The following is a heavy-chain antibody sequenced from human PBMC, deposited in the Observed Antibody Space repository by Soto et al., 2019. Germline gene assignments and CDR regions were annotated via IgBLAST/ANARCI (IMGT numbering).Heavy chain of an antibody. J-gene: IGHJ4*02. V-gene: IGHV1-69*02. Sequence: QVQLVQSGAEVQKPGSSVKVSCKASGGTFSSYTISWVRQAPGQGLEWMGRIIAILGIGNYAQKFQGRVTITADKSTSTAYMELSSLRSEDTAVYYCARREDSSGDNYFDYWGQGTLVTVSS. CDR2: IIAILGIG. CDR1: GGTFSSYT. D-gene: IGHD6-19*01. CDR3: ARREDSSGDNYFDY.